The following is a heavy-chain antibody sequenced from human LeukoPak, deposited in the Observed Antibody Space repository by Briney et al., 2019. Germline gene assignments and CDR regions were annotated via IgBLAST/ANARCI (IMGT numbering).Heavy chain of an antibody. CDR3: ARVGKSAYGMDV. CDR2: IKQDGSEK. CDR1: GFTFSDYW. D-gene: IGHD4-23*01. V-gene: IGHV3-7*03. Sequence: GGSLRLSCAASGFTFSDYWMSWVRQAPGKGLEWVASIKQDGSEKYYVDSVKGRFTISRDNAKNSLYLQMNSLRAADTAVYYCARVGKSAYGMDVWGQGTTVTVSS. J-gene: IGHJ6*02.